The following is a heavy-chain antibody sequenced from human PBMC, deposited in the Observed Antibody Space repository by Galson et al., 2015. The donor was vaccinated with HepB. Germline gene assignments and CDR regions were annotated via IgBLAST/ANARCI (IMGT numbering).Heavy chain of an antibody. CDR2: IIPILGIA. D-gene: IGHD2-2*01. CDR1: GGTFSSYT. Sequence: SVKVSCKASGGTFSSYTISWVRQAPGQGLEWMGRIIPILGIANYAQKFQGRVTITADKSTSTAYMELSSLRYEDTAVYYCARVVPAAMNDAFDIWGQGTMVTVSS. J-gene: IGHJ3*02. V-gene: IGHV1-69*02. CDR3: ARVVPAAMNDAFDI.